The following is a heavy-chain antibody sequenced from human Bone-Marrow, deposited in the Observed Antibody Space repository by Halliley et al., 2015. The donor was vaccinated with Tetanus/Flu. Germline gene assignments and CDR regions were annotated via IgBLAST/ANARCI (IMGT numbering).Heavy chain of an antibody. D-gene: IGHD2-15*01. Sequence: LRLSCTVSGGSISSYYWSWIRQPPGKGLEWIGYIYYSGSTNYNPSLKSRVTISLDTSKNQFSLKPSSVTAADTAVYYCARSHGAYCSGGNCYSGLDYWGQGTLVTVSS. CDR1: GGSISSYY. V-gene: IGHV4-59*01. CDR3: ARSHGAYCSGGNCYSGLDY. J-gene: IGHJ4*02. CDR2: IYYSGST.